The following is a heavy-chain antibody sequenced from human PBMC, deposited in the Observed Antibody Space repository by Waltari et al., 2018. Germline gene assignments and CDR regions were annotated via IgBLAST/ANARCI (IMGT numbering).Heavy chain of an antibody. Sequence: EVQLLESGGGLVQPGGSLRLSCAASGFTFGSYAISWVRQAPGKGLEWVSAISGSGGSTYYADSVKGRFTISRDNSKNTLYLQMNSLRAEDTAVYYCAKGPKWELLPEPYFDYWGQGTLVTVSS. CDR3: AKGPKWELLPEPYFDY. CDR2: ISGSGGST. J-gene: IGHJ4*02. D-gene: IGHD1-26*01. CDR1: GFTFGSYA. V-gene: IGHV3-23*01.